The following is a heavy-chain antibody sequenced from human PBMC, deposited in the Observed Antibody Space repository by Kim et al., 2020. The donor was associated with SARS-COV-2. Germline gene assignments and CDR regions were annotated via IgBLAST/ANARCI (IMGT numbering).Heavy chain of an antibody. CDR3: ARDGAVTARRSFDY. D-gene: IGHD4-4*01. CDR2: ISSSSSYI. J-gene: IGHJ4*02. CDR1: GFTFSSYS. V-gene: IGHV3-21*01. Sequence: GGSLRLSCAASGFTFSSYSMNWVRQAPGKGLEWVSSISSSSSYIYYADSVKGRFTISRDNAKNSLYLQMNSLRAEDTAVYYCARDGAVTARRSFDYWGQGTLVTVSS.